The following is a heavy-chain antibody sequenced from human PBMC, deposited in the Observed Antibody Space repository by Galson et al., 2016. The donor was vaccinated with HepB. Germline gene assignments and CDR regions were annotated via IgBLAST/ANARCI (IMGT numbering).Heavy chain of an antibody. CDR2: IFHSGTT. CDR3: ARAWGSGSYYNGY. D-gene: IGHD3-10*01. Sequence: SETLSLTCTVSGSSISSGYYWGWIRHPPGKGLEWIGSIFHSGTTHYNPSLNSRVTILVDTSRNQFSLKLSPVTAADTAVYYCARAWGSGSYYNGYWGQGTLVTVSS. CDR1: GSSISSGYY. J-gene: IGHJ4*02. V-gene: IGHV4-38-2*02.